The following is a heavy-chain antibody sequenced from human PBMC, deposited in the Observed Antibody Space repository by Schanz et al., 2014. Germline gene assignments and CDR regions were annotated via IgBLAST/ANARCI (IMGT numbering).Heavy chain of an antibody. CDR3: ARDDGFSSG. V-gene: IGHV1-2*06. CDR1: GYAFTGFY. D-gene: IGHD6-19*01. CDR2: INPNYGGT. J-gene: IGHJ4*02. Sequence: QVQLVQSGAEVKKPGASVKVSCKASGYAFTGFYLHWVRQAPGQGLEWMGRINPNYGGTNNAQKFQDRVTMTRDTSINTAYMELNRMTYDDTAVYYCARDDGFSSGWGQGTLVTVSS.